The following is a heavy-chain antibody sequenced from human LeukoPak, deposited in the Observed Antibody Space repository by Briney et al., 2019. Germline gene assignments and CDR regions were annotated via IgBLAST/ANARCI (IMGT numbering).Heavy chain of an antibody. Sequence: GGSLRLSCAASGFTFSSYGMHWVRQAPGKGLEWVAFIRYDGSNKYYADSVKGRFTISRDNAKNSLYLQMNSLRAEDTAVYYCARLARVGSSHDAFDIWGQGTMVTVSS. V-gene: IGHV3-30*02. CDR1: GFTFSSYG. J-gene: IGHJ3*02. CDR2: IRYDGSNK. D-gene: IGHD6-6*01. CDR3: ARLARVGSSHDAFDI.